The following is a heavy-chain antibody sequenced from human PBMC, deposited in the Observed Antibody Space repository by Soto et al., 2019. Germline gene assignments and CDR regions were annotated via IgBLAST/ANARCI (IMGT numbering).Heavy chain of an antibody. CDR1: GGSISSGGYS. CDR3: ARENNVLPGGYFDY. D-gene: IGHD3-10*01. Sequence: PSETLSLTCAVSGGSISSGGYSWSWIRQPPGKGLEWIGYTYHSGSTYYNPSLKSRVTISVDRSKNQFSLKLSSVTAADTAVYYCARENNVLPGGYFDYWGQGTLVTVSS. J-gene: IGHJ4*02. V-gene: IGHV4-30-2*01. CDR2: TYHSGST.